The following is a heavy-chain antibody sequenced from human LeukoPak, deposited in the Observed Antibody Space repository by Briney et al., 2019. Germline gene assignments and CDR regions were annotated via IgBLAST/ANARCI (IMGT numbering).Heavy chain of an antibody. CDR2: IYHSGST. Sequence: SETLSLTCAVSGASFSSGNYAWSWIRQPPGKGLEWIGYIYHSGSTYYNPSLKSRVTMSVDRSKNHFSLRLHSVTAADTAVYYCTRAPSGGTAIDYWGQGTLVTVSS. CDR3: TRAPSGGTAIDY. D-gene: IGHD1-26*01. CDR1: GASFSSGNYA. J-gene: IGHJ4*02. V-gene: IGHV4-30-2*01.